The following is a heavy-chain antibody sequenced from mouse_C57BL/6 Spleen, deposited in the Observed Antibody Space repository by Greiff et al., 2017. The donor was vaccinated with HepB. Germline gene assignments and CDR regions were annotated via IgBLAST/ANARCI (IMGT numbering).Heavy chain of an antibody. Sequence: VQLQQSGPVLVKPGASVKMSCKASGYTFTDYYMNWVKQSHGKSLEWIGVINPYNGGTSYNQKFKGKATLTVDKSSSTAYMELNSLTSEDSAVYYCARSGNPFDYWGQGTTLTVSS. CDR3: ARSGNPFDY. CDR2: INPYNGGT. CDR1: GYTFTDYY. D-gene: IGHD1-3*01. V-gene: IGHV1-19*01. J-gene: IGHJ2*01.